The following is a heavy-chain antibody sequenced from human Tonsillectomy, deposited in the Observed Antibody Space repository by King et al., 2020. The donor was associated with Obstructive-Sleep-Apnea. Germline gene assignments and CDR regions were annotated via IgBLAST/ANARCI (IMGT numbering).Heavy chain of an antibody. D-gene: IGHD3-22*01. J-gene: IGHJ4*02. CDR3: ASSPFIYDTVYFDY. CDR2: IYFSGST. Sequence: QLQESGPGLVKPSETLSLTCVFSGDSISNYYWSWIRQPPGKGLEWIGYIYFSGSTKYNPSLRSRVTISIDPSKKQFSLKLASVTAADTAVYYCASSPFIYDTVYFDYWGQGNLVTVSS. CDR1: GDSISNYY. V-gene: IGHV4-59*01.